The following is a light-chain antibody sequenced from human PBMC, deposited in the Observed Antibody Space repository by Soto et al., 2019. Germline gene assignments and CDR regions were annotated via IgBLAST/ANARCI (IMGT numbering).Light chain of an antibody. J-gene: IGKJ5*01. CDR2: DAS. CDR1: QSVSSY. V-gene: IGKV3-20*01. Sequence: EILLTQSPATLSLSPGERATLSCRASQSVSSYLAWYQQKPGQAPRLLIYDASSRATGIPDRFSGYGSGTDFTLTISRLEPEDFAVYYCQQYGNSPITFGQGTRLEI. CDR3: QQYGNSPIT.